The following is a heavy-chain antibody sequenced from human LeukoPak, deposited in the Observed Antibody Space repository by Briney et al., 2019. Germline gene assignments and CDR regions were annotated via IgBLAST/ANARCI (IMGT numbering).Heavy chain of an antibody. CDR1: GGSISSGGYY. D-gene: IGHD2-15*01. J-gene: IGHJ4*02. CDR3: ARAGPDCSGGSCYGVFDY. V-gene: IGHV4-31*03. Sequence: SETLSLTCTVSGGSISSGGYYWNWIRQHPGKGLEWIGYIYYSGSTYYNPSLKSRVTISGDTSKNQFSLKLSSVTAAGTAVYYCARAGPDCSGGSCYGVFDYWGQGTLVTVSS. CDR2: IYYSGST.